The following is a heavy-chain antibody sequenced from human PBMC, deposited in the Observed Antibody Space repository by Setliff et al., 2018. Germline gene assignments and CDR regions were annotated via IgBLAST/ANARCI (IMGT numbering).Heavy chain of an antibody. Sequence: SVKVSCKATGGTFRNYGISWVRQAPGQGLEWMGGTIPMFGTTNYAHKFQGRVTIITDESTSTAYMELSSLRSEDTAVYYCAREGVDSRSSTDYRYYMDVWGKGTTVTVSS. D-gene: IGHD3-22*01. CDR3: AREGVDSRSSTDYRYYMDV. V-gene: IGHV1-69*05. CDR2: TIPMFGTT. J-gene: IGHJ6*03. CDR1: GGTFRNYG.